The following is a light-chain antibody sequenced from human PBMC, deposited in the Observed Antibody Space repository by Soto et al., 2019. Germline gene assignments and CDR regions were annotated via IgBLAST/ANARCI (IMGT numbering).Light chain of an antibody. J-gene: IGKJ1*01. CDR3: QQYDSSPRT. CDR1: QSVRDN. V-gene: IGKV3-15*01. Sequence: EILLTQSPATLAVSPGEGATLSCRASQSVRDNLAWYQQKPGQAPRLLIYRASTRATGVPARFSGSGSGTEFILTISRLEPEDFAVYYCQQYDSSPRTFGQGTKVDIK. CDR2: RAS.